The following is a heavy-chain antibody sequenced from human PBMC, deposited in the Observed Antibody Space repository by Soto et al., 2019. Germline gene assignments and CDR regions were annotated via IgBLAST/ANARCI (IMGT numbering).Heavy chain of an antibody. CDR2: IIPISGTT. Sequence: GASVKVSCKASGGTFNTHAIIWVRQAPGHGLEWMGGIIPISGTTYYTQKFQGRVTITADEPTSTAFMYLSSLKSEDTAVFYCARGYCRGGNCYSGMDVWGQGTMVTVSS. D-gene: IGHD2-15*01. CDR3: ARGYCRGGNCYSGMDV. J-gene: IGHJ6*02. CDR1: GGTFNTHA. V-gene: IGHV1-69*13.